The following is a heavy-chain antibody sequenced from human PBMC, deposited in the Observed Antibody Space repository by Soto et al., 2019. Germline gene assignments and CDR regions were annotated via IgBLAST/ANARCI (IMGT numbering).Heavy chain of an antibody. Sequence: EVQLVEFGGGLVQPGGSLRLSCAASGFTFSSYWLSWVCQAPGKGLEWVANIKQDGREKYYVDSVKGRFTISRDNSKNSLYLQMNSLRAADTAVYYCARVIGLWAEYLGQGTLVTVSS. V-gene: IGHV3-7*01. J-gene: IGHJ4*02. CDR3: ARVIGLWAEY. CDR1: GFTFSSYW. D-gene: IGHD2-21*01. CDR2: IKQDGREK.